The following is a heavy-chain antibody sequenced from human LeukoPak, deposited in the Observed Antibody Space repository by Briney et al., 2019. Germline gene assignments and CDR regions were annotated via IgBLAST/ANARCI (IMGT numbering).Heavy chain of an antibody. CDR1: GFTFSSAW. CDR3: TTAGKLARDGYNYPYYFDY. CDR2: IKSKIDGGTT. Sequence: GGSLRLSCAASGFTFSSAWMTWVRQAPGKGLEWVGRIKSKIDGGTTDYAAPVKGRFSISRDDSKNTLYLQMNSLKTEDTAVYYCTTAGKLARDGYNYPYYFDYWGPGTLVTVSA. V-gene: IGHV3-15*01. J-gene: IGHJ4*02. D-gene: IGHD5-24*01.